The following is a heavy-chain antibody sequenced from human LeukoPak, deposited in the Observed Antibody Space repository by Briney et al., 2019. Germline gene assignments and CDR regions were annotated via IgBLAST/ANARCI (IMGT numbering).Heavy chain of an antibody. D-gene: IGHD6-6*01. CDR2: IYTGGST. J-gene: IGHJ3*01. Sequence: PGGSLRLSCAASGFTVSSDYMSWVRQAPGKGLEWVSVIYTGGSTLYADSVKGRFTISRDNSKNTVYLQMNNLRAEDTAVYYCAREEYSKNLDQNPFDLWGQGTMVTVSP. CDR3: AREEYSKNLDQNPFDL. CDR1: GFTVSSDY. V-gene: IGHV3-66*01.